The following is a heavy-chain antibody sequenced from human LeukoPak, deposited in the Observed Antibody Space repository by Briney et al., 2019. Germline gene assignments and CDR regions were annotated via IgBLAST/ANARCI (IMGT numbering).Heavy chain of an antibody. CDR3: ARVPPIQGYYGMDV. CDR1: GGTFSSYA. V-gene: IGHV1-69*04. J-gene: IGHJ6*02. CDR2: IIPILGIA. Sequence: ASVKVSCKASGGTFSSYAISWVRQAPGQGLEWMGRIIPILGIANYAQKSQGRVTITADKSTSTAYMELSSLRSEDTAVYYCARVPPIQGYYGMDVWGQGTTVTVSS.